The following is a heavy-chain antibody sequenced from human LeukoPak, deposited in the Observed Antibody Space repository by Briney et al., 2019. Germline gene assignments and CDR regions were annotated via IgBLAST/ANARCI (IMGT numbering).Heavy chain of an antibody. J-gene: IGHJ4*02. D-gene: IGHD1-1*01. V-gene: IGHV3-23*01. Sequence: PGGSLRLSCAASGFTFSNYAMTWVRQAPGKGLEGVSVISGSGGNTDYADSGKGRFTISRDNYKNTLSLQMNSLRAEDTAVYYCAKVVGTGTTPTDYWGQGTLVTVSS. CDR1: GFTFSNYA. CDR3: AKVVGTGTTPTDY. CDR2: ISGSGGNT.